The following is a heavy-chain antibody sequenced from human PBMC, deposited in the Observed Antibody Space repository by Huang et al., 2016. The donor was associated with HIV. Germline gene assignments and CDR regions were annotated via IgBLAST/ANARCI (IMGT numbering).Heavy chain of an antibody. V-gene: IGHV1-24*01. CDR2: LEPEEGET. Sequence: QVQLVESGAELKKPGASVRVSCKVSGYTVSELSLHWVRQAPEKGLEGVGGLEPEEGETIYAQRLQGRVTMTEDTSTDTAYMELSSLRLEDTAVYYCATSTPDVGAGVLRSAFDIWGQGTMVTVSS. CDR1: GYTVSELS. CDR3: ATSTPDVGAGVLRSAFDI. D-gene: IGHD2-15*01. J-gene: IGHJ3*02.